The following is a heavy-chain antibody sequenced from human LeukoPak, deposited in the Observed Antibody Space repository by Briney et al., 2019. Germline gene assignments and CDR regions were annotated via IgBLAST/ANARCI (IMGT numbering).Heavy chain of an antibody. Sequence: GASVKVSCEASGCTFSSYAISWVRQAPGQALEWIGRIIPILGIANYAQKFQRRVTIAADKSTSIAYMEMSSLRSDDTAVYCCARGGLVKQERWFDPWGQGTLVTVSS. D-gene: IGHD6-13*01. CDR1: GCTFSSYA. CDR3: ARGGLVKQERWFDP. J-gene: IGHJ5*02. V-gene: IGHV1-69*04. CDR2: IIPILGIA.